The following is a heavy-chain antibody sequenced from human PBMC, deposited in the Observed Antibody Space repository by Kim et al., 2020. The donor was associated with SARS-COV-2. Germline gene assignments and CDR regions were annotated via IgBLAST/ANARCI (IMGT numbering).Heavy chain of an antibody. CDR2: ISAYNGNT. D-gene: IGHD2-2*01. J-gene: IGHJ3*02. V-gene: IGHV1-18*01. CDR1: GYTFTSYG. CDR3: ARVLYQLLYHAFDI. Sequence: ASVKVSCKASGYTFTSYGISWVRQAPGQGLEWMGWISAYNGNTNYAQKLQGRVTMTTDTSTSTAYMELRSLRSDDTAVYYCARVLYQLLYHAFDIWGQGTMVTVSS.